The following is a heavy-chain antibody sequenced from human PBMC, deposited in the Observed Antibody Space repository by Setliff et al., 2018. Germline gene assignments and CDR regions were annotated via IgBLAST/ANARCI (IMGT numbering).Heavy chain of an antibody. D-gene: IGHD2-8*01. CDR2: TSTTGRYR. CDR1: GFTFSSFW. J-gene: IGHJ6*02. Sequence: PGGSLRLSCAASGFTFSSFWMAWVRQTPGKGLEWVSSTSTTGRYRFYADSLEGRFTVSRDNSKNSLYLEMNSLRVEDTAVYYCARDGVMYGMDVWGQGTTVTVSS. CDR3: ARDGVMYGMDV. V-gene: IGHV3-21*01.